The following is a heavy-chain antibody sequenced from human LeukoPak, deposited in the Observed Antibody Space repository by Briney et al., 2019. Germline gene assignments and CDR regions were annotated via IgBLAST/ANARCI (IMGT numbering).Heavy chain of an antibody. CDR1: GFTFSSYG. Sequence: PGGPLRLSCAASGFTFSSYGMHWVRQAPGKGLEWVAVIWYDGSNKYYADSVKGRFTISRDNSKNTLYLQMNSLRAEDTAVYYCARALSGQGAFDIWGQGTMVTVSS. J-gene: IGHJ3*02. V-gene: IGHV3-33*01. CDR3: ARALSGQGAFDI. D-gene: IGHD3-3*01. CDR2: IWYDGSNK.